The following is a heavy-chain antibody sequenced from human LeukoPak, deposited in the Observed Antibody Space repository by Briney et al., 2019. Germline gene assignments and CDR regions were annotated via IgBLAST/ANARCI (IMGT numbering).Heavy chain of an antibody. CDR3: ARGGVAAKYYFDY. J-gene: IGHJ4*02. CDR1: GDSISPLY. D-gene: IGHD3-10*01. V-gene: IGHV4-59*11. Sequence: SETLSLTCTVSGDSISPLYWGWIRQPPGKGLDFIGYIYYSGSTNYSPSLKSRVSLSVDTSKNQFSLRLSSVTAADTAVYYCARGGVAAKYYFDYWGQGTLVTVSS. CDR2: IYYSGST.